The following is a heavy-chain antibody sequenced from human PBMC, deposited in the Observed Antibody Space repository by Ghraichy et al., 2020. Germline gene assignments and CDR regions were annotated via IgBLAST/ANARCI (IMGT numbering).Heavy chain of an antibody. CDR2: ISGSGGST. CDR1: AFTFSRYA. D-gene: IGHD3-22*01. CDR3: AKLPYQLYDSSGFYFDT. Sequence: GGSLRLSCAASAFTFSRYAMSWVRQAPGKGLERVSSISGSGGSTSYADSVKGRFTISRDNSKNTLYLQMNSLRADDTAVYYCAKLPYQLYDSSGFYFDTWGQGTLVTVSS. J-gene: IGHJ4*02. V-gene: IGHV3-23*01.